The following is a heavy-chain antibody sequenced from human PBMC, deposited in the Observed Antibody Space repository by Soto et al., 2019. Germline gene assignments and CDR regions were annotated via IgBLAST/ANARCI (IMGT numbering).Heavy chain of an antibody. Sequence: GASVKVSCKASGCTFSSYAISWVRQAPGQGLEWMGGIIPIFGTANYAQKFQGRVTITADESTSTAYMELSSLRSEDTAVYYCARDQVERYYDSSGYPNDAFDIWGQGTMVTVSS. CDR2: IIPIFGTA. V-gene: IGHV1-69*13. D-gene: IGHD3-22*01. CDR1: GCTFSSYA. CDR3: ARDQVERYYDSSGYPNDAFDI. J-gene: IGHJ3*02.